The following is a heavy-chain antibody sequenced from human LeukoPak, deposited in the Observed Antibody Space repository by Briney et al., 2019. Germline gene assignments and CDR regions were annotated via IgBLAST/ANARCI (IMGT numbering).Heavy chain of an antibody. Sequence: SETLSLTCAVYGESFSDYYWSWIRQPPGKGLEWIGEINHSGSTNYSPSLKSRVTISVNTSKNQFSLKLSSVTAADTAVYYCARGRGKDCSGGSCPTKYYFDYWGQGTLVTVSS. CDR3: ARGRGKDCSGGSCPTKYYFDY. V-gene: IGHV4-34*01. D-gene: IGHD2-15*01. CDR2: INHSGST. J-gene: IGHJ4*02. CDR1: GESFSDYY.